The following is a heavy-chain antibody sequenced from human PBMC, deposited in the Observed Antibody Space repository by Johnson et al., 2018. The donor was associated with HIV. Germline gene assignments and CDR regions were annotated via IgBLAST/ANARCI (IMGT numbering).Heavy chain of an antibody. CDR1: RITFDDYD. V-gene: IGHV3-20*04. CDR2: INWNGGTT. Sequence: VQLVESGGGLVKPGGSLRLSCTASRITFDDYDMSWVRQAPGKGLEWVSGINWNGGTTGYADSVKGRFTISRDSSKNTLYLQMDSMRAEDTAVYYCARDLLYSAFDVWGQGTMVTVSS. D-gene: IGHD2-8*01. CDR3: ARDLLYSAFDV. J-gene: IGHJ3*01.